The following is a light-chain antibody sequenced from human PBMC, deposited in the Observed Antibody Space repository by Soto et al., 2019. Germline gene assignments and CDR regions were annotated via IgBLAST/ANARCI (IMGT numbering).Light chain of an antibody. V-gene: IGKV3-15*01. CDR1: QSIGST. Sequence: EIVMTQSPATLSVSPGERATLSCRASQSIGSTLAWYQQKPGQAPRLLIYDASTRATGIPVRFSGSGSGTEFTLAINSLQSEDITVYYCQQYNNWPFAVGPGTKVDIK. CDR2: DAS. CDR3: QQYNNWPFA. J-gene: IGKJ3*01.